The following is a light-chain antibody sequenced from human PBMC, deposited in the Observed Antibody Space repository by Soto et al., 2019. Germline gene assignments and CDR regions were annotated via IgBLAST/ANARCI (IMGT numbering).Light chain of an antibody. V-gene: IGKV3-20*01. CDR3: QQYGSSPWT. CDR2: GAS. J-gene: IGKJ1*01. Sequence: EFVLTQSPGTLSLSPGERATLSCSASQSVSNTYVAWYQHIPGQTPRLLIYGASNRATGIPARFSGSGSGTDFTLTISRLEPEDFAVYYCQQYGSSPWTFGQGTKVDI. CDR1: QSVSNTY.